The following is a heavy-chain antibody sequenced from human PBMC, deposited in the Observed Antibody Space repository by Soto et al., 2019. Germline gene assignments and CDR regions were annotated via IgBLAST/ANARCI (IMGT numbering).Heavy chain of an antibody. CDR1: GFTFSSYG. Sequence: PGGSLRLSCAASGFTFSSYGMHWVRQAPGKGLEWVAVIWYGGSNKYYADSVKGRFTISRDNSKNTLYLQMNSLRAEDTAVYYCARESTNTAFDIWGQGTMVTVSS. V-gene: IGHV3-33*01. J-gene: IGHJ3*02. CDR3: ARESTNTAFDI. CDR2: IWYGGSNK.